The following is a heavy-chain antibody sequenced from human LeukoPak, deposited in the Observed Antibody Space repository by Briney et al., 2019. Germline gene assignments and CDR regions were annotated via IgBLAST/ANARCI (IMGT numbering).Heavy chain of an antibody. CDR3: AREKLLLGAGWFDP. J-gene: IGHJ5*02. CDR2: IYYSGST. V-gene: IGHV4-39*02. CDR1: GGSISSGDYY. D-gene: IGHD2-15*01. Sequence: SQTLSLTCTVSGGSISSGDYYWGWIRQPPGKGLQWIASIYYSGSTYYNPSLKSRVTISIDTSKNHFSLKLNSVTAADTAIYYCAREKLLLGAGWFDPWGQGTLVTVSS.